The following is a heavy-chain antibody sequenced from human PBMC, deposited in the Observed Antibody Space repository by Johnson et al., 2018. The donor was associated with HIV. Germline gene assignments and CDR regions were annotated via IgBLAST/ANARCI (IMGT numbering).Heavy chain of an antibody. CDR3: ARVMYGGSSKSAAFDI. CDR2: IGTAGDT. Sequence: VQLVESGGGLVQPGGSLRLSCAASGFTFSSYDMHWVRQATGKGLEWVSAIGTAGDTYHPGSVKGRFTISRENAKNSLYLQMNSLRAGDTAVYYCARVMYGGSSKSAAFDIWGQGTMVTVSS. V-gene: IGHV3-13*01. J-gene: IGHJ3*02. CDR1: GFTFSSYD. D-gene: IGHD1-26*01.